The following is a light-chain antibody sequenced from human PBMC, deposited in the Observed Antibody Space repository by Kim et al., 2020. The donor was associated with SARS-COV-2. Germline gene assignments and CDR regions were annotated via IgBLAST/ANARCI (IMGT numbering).Light chain of an antibody. V-gene: IGLV3-21*04. J-gene: IGLJ2*01. Sequence: SYEPTQPPSVSVATGKTARITCGGNNIGSKSVQWYQQKPGQAPVLVIYYDSDRPSGIPERFSGSNSGNTATLTISRVEAGDEAYYYCQVWDSSSDHVLFGGGTQLTVL. CDR2: YDS. CDR3: QVWDSSSDHVL. CDR1: NIGSKS.